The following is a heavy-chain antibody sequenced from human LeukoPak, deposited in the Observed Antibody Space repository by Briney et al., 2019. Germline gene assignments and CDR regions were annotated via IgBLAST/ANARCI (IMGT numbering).Heavy chain of an antibody. V-gene: IGHV4-39*07. D-gene: IGHD5-18*01. J-gene: IGHJ5*02. Sequence: PSETLSLTCTVSSGSISSSSYYWGWIRQPPGKGLEWIGSIYYSGSTYYNPSLKSRVTMSVDTSKNQFSLKLSSVTAADTAVYYCARDVGAGWLRGGYWFDPWGQGTLVTVSS. CDR3: ARDVGAGWLRGGYWFDP. CDR1: SGSISSSSYY. CDR2: IYYSGST.